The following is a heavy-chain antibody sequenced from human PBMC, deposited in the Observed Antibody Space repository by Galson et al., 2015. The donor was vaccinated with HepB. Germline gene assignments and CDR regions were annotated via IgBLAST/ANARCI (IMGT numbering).Heavy chain of an antibody. V-gene: IGHV4-4*02. CDR3: ARAKEGRGYFDY. J-gene: IGHJ4*02. CDR2: AYHSGGT. D-gene: IGHD3-10*01. Sequence: VRQPSGEGLEWIGEAYHSGGTNYRPSLKSRVTISVDKSKNQFSLKLTSVTAADTAVYYCARAKEGRGYFDYWGQGTLVTVSS.